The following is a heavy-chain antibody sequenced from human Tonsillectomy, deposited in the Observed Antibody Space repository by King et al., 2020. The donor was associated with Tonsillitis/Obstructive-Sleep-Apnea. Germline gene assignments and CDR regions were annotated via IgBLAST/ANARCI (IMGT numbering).Heavy chain of an antibody. D-gene: IGHD2-2*01. V-gene: IGHV3-15*01. CDR2: TKSKTDGGTT. CDR1: GFTFSNAW. J-gene: IGHJ4*02. Sequence: ESGGGLVKPGGSLRLSCAASGFTFSNAWMSWVRQATGKGLEWVGRTKSKTDGGTTDYAAPVKGRFTISRDDSKNTLYLQMNSLKTEDTAVYYCTAKREDCSSTSCYDYWGQGTLVTVSS. CDR3: TAKREDCSSTSCYDY.